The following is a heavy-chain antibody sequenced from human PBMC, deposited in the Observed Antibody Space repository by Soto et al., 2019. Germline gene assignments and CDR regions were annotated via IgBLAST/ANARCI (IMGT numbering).Heavy chain of an antibody. J-gene: IGHJ4*02. CDR2: IRNKANSFST. CDR1: GFTFSNAW. D-gene: IGHD2-21*01. V-gene: IGHV3-72*01. CDR3: TRIAYNSGPGDY. Sequence: GGSLRLSCAASGFTFSNAWINWVRQAPGKGLEWVGRIRNKANSFSTAYAPSVKGRFTISRDDSKSSLYLQMNSLKTDDTAVYCCTRIAYNSGPGDYWGQGTLVTLSS.